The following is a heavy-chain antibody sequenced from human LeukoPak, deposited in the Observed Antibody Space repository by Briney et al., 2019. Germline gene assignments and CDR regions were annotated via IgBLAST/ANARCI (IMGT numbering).Heavy chain of an antibody. V-gene: IGHV3-23*01. CDR3: AKDDHGGSGWRDYYDF. CDR2: ISASAGTT. J-gene: IGHJ4*02. Sequence: GGSLRLSCAASGFTFSTYAMSWVRQAPGMGLEWVSSISASAGTTCYADSVKGRFTISRDNSRNTLSLQMNSLRAEDTAVYYCAKDDHGGSGWRDYYDFWGQGTLVAVSS. CDR1: GFTFSTYA. D-gene: IGHD6-19*01.